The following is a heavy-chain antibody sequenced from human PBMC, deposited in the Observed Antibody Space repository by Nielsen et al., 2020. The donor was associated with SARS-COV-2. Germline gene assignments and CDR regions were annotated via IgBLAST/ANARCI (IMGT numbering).Heavy chain of an antibody. D-gene: IGHD2-2*01. CDR3: ARETSTRYCSSTSCYYYYGMDV. J-gene: IGHJ6*02. Sequence: WVRQAPGHRLEWMGWINAGNGNTKYSQKFQGRVTITRDTSASTAYMELSSLRSEDTAVYYCARETSTRYCSSTSCYYYYGMDVWGQGTTVTVSS. V-gene: IGHV1-3*01. CDR2: INAGNGNT.